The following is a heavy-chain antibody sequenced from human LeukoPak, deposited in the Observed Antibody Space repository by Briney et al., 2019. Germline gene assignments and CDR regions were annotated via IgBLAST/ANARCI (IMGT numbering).Heavy chain of an antibody. CDR1: GGSISTSY. V-gene: IGHV4-59*01. J-gene: IGHJ4*02. Sequence: SETLSLTCTVSGGSISTSYWSWIRQPPGKGLEWIGNIYYNGNTNYNPSLKSRFTISLDTSKNQFSLRLSSVTAADTAVYYCARAVGDSGYGRFNDSWGQGILVTVSS. CDR2: IYYNGNT. CDR3: ARAVGDSGYGRFNDS. D-gene: IGHD5-12*01.